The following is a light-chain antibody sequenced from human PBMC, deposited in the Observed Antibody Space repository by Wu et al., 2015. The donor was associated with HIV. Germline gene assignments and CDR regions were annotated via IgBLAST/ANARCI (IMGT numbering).Light chain of an antibody. CDR3: QQRSYTA. Sequence: EIVLSQSPATLSLSPGETATLSCRASQSISIYLAWYQQKPGQAPRLLIYDASNRATGIPARFSGSGSGTDFTLTISSLEPEDFAVYYCQQRSYTAFGPGTKVDIK. J-gene: IGKJ3*01. V-gene: IGKV3-11*01. CDR2: DAS. CDR1: QSISIY.